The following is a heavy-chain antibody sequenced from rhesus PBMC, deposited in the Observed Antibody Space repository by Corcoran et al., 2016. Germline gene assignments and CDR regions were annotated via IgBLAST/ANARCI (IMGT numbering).Heavy chain of an antibody. CDR3: TRTSSGGWSYDY. CDR2: ISGSSGST. V-gene: IGHV4-65*01. J-gene: IGHJ4*01. Sequence: QVQLQESGPGLVKPSETLSLTCAVSGGSVSSSNWWSWIRQPPGKGLEWIGYISGSSGSTYYNPSLKRRVTISTEPSKTQFSLKLSSVTAADTAVYYCTRTSSGGWSYDYWGQGVLVTVSS. CDR1: GGSVSSSNW. D-gene: IGHD6-37*01.